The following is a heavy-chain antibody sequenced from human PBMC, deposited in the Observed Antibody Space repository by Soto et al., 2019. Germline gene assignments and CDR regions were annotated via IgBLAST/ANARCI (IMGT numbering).Heavy chain of an antibody. Sequence: QVQLVQSGAEVKKPGSSVKVSCKASGGTFSSYAISWVRQAPGQGLEWMGGIIPIFGTANYAQKFQGRVTITADESTSTAYMELSSLRSEDSAVYYCASKRDYYDSSVRYFQHWGQGTLVTVSS. CDR3: ASKRDYYDSSVRYFQH. CDR1: GGTFSSYA. D-gene: IGHD3-22*01. CDR2: IIPIFGTA. V-gene: IGHV1-69*12. J-gene: IGHJ1*01.